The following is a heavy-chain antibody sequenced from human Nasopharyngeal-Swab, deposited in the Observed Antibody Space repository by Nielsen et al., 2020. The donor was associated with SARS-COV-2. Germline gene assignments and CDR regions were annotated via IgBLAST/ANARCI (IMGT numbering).Heavy chain of an antibody. CDR3: ARDIEEWLVVPSLSFDY. J-gene: IGHJ4*02. CDR1: GDSISSGGFS. Sequence: SETLSLTCAVSGDSISSGGFSWSWIRQPPGKGLEWIGHIYHSGTTYFNPSLKSRVIISLETSKNQFSLKLSSVTAADTAVYYCARDIEEWLVVPSLSFDYWGQGTLVTVSS. CDR2: IYHSGTT. D-gene: IGHD3-3*01. V-gene: IGHV4-30-2*01.